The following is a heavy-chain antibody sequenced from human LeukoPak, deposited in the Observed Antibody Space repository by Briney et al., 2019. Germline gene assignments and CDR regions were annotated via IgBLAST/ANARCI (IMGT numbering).Heavy chain of an antibody. CDR3: ARMGWLQLGYFDY. CDR1: GFTVSSNY. CDR2: IYSGGST. J-gene: IGHJ4*02. Sequence: PGGSLRLSCAASGFTVSSNYMSWVRQAPGKGLEWVSVIYSGGSTYYADSVKGRFTISGDNSKNTLYLQMNSLRAEDTAVYYCARMGWLQLGYFDYWGQGTLVTVSS. V-gene: IGHV3-66*01. D-gene: IGHD5-12*01.